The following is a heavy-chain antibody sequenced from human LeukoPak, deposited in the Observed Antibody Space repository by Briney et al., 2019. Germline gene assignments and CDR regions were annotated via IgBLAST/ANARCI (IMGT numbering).Heavy chain of an antibody. CDR1: GFTFSNYA. CDR3: VKGRGSSGWDHYLDY. CDR2: ISGSIRST. V-gene: IGHV3-23*01. Sequence: QSGGSLRLSCVASGFTFSNYAMNWVRQAPGKGLEWVSAISGSIRSTYYADSVKGRFTISRDNSKNTLYFQMSSLRTEDTAVYYCVKGRGSSGWDHYLDYWGQGTLVTVSS. J-gene: IGHJ4*02. D-gene: IGHD6-19*01.